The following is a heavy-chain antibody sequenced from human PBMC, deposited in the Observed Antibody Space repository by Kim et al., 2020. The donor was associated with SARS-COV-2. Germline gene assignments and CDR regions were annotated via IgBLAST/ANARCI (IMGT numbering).Heavy chain of an antibody. J-gene: IGHJ6*02. D-gene: IGHD5-12*01. CDR3: ARQGRDGYNSDYYYGMDV. Sequence: GESLKISCKGSGYSFTSYWISWVRQMPGKGLEWMGRIDPSDSYTNYSPSFQGHVTISADKSISTAYLQWSSLKASDTAMYYCARQGRDGYNSDYYYGMDVWGQGTTVTVSS. V-gene: IGHV5-10-1*01. CDR1: GYSFTSYW. CDR2: IDPSDSYT.